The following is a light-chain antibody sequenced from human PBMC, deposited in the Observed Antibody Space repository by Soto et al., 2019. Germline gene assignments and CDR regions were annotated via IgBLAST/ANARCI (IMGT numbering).Light chain of an antibody. J-gene: IGKJ4*01. V-gene: IGKV3-20*01. CDR2: GAF. CDR1: QSVSTSY. Sequence: EIVLTQSPGTLSLSPGERATLSCRASQSVSTSYLAWYQQKPGQAPRLLIYGAFSRATGITDRFSGSGSGADFTLTISRLEPEDFAVYYCQQYGSVPLTFGGGTKVEIK. CDR3: QQYGSVPLT.